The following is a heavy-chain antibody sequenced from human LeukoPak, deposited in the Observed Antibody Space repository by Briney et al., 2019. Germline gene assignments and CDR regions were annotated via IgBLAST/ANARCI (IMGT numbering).Heavy chain of an antibody. J-gene: IGHJ4*02. Sequence: GGSLRLSCAASGFTFSNSAMSWVRQAPGKGLEWVYGISGSGGSTFYADSVKGRFTISRDNSKNTLYLQMNSLRAEDTAVYYCAKHGYCSSTSCLYYFDYWGQGTLVTVSS. D-gene: IGHD2-2*01. CDR1: GFTFSNSA. CDR2: ISGSGGST. CDR3: AKHGYCSSTSCLYYFDY. V-gene: IGHV3-23*01.